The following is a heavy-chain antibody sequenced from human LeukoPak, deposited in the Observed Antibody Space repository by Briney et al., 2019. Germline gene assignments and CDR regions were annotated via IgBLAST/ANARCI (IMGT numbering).Heavy chain of an antibody. CDR3: ARVGYYDFWSGYYPPFYYYGMDV. Sequence: GGSLRLSCAASGFTFSSYAMHWVRQAPGKGLEWVAVISYDGSNKYYADSVKGRSTISRDNSKNSLYLQMNSLRAEDTAVYYCARVGYYDFWSGYYPPFYYYGMDVWGQGTTVTVSS. D-gene: IGHD3-3*01. CDR2: ISYDGSNK. CDR1: GFTFSSYA. J-gene: IGHJ6*02. V-gene: IGHV3-30-3*01.